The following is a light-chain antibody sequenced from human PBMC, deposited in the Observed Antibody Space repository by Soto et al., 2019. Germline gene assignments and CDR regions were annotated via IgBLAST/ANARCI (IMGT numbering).Light chain of an antibody. Sequence: QSVLTQPPSASGSPGQSVAISCSGTSSDVGGHNHVSWYQQHPGNAPKLIIYEVSKRPSGVPDRFSGSKSGNTASLTVSGLQAEDEADYYCISYAGSNNLGVFGGGTKVTVL. CDR2: EVS. CDR3: ISYAGSNNLGV. V-gene: IGLV2-8*01. CDR1: SSDVGGHNH. J-gene: IGLJ2*01.